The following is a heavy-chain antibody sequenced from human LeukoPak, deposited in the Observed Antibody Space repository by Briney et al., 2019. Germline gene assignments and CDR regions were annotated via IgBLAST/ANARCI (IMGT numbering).Heavy chain of an antibody. CDR3: AREGRGKAAAGHFDY. CDR1: RFTFSDYS. D-gene: IGHD6-13*01. V-gene: IGHV3-30-3*01. CDR2: ISYDGSNK. J-gene: IGHJ4*02. Sequence: GGSLRLSCAASRFTFSDYSMHWVRQAPGKGLEWVAVISYDGSNKYYADSVKGRFTISRDNSKNTLYLQMNSLRAEDTAVYYCAREGRGKAAAGHFDYWGQGTLVTVSS.